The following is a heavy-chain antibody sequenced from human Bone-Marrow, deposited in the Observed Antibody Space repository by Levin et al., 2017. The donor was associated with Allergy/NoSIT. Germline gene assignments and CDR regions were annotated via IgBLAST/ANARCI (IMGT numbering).Heavy chain of an antibody. D-gene: IGHD2-15*01. V-gene: IGHV3-9*01. J-gene: IGHJ6*02. CDR1: GFTFDDYA. CDR2: ISWNSGSI. Sequence: SLKISCAASGFTFDDYAMHWVRQAPGKGLEWVSGISWNSGSIGYGDSVKGRFTISRDNAKNSLYLQMNSLRAEDTALYYCAKGCGCSGGSCYPHYYYYYGMDVWGQGTTVTVSS. CDR3: AKGCGCSGGSCYPHYYYYYGMDV.